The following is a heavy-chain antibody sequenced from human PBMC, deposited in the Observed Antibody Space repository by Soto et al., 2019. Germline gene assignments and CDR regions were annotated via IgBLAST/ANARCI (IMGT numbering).Heavy chain of an antibody. CDR3: ARAPLGNMKPYHMDV. CDR2: LRDSGGT. Sequence: QVQLQESGPGLLKPSETLSLTCTVSGGSISNYYWNWIRQPPGKGLEWIGYLRDSGGTNYNPSLKSRVTISLDATQNQLSLRLSSVTAADTAVYYCARAPLGNMKPYHMDVWGTGTTVTVSS. D-gene: IGHD1-26*01. V-gene: IGHV4-59*01. CDR1: GGSISNYY. J-gene: IGHJ6*03.